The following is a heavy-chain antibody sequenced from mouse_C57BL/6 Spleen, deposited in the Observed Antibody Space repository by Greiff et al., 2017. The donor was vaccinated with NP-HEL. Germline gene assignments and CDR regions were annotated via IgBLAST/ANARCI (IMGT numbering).Heavy chain of an antibody. Sequence: QVQLKQPGAELVRPGSSVKLSCKASGYTFTSYWMHWVKQRPIQGLEWIGNIDPSDSETHYNQKFKDKATLTVDKSSSTAYMQLSSLTSEDSAVYYCARAYSNYEYYAMDYWGQGTSVTVSS. CDR1: GYTFTSYW. CDR3: ARAYSNYEYYAMDY. CDR2: IDPSDSET. V-gene: IGHV1-52*01. D-gene: IGHD2-5*01. J-gene: IGHJ4*01.